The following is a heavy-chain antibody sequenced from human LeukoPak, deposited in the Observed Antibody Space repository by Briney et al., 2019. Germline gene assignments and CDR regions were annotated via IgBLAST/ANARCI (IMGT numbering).Heavy chain of an antibody. CDR2: IYGSGST. CDR3: ARDSGTTGEVKFDP. Sequence: NTSETLSLTCTVSGGSIRSYWSWIRQPAGKGLEWIGRIYGSGSTDYNPSLKSRVTMSIDTSKNQFPLNLISVTAADTAVYYCARDSGTTGEVKFDPWGQGTLVTVSS. CDR1: GGSIRSY. D-gene: IGHD3-10*01. V-gene: IGHV4-4*07. J-gene: IGHJ5*02.